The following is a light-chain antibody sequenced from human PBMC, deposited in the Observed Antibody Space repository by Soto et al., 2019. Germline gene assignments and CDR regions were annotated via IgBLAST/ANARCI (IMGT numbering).Light chain of an antibody. CDR3: QSSDSSNHVTGV. J-gene: IGLJ3*02. V-gene: IGLV6-57*04. CDR1: SGDIDSSY. CDR2: EHN. Sequence: NFMLTQPHSVSESPGKTVTISCTRSSGDIDSSYVHWYQQRPGSAPTGLIFEHNQRPSGVPDRFSGSLDTSSNSASLTIAGLRSEDEAHYYCQSSDSSNHVTGVFGGGTKLTVL.